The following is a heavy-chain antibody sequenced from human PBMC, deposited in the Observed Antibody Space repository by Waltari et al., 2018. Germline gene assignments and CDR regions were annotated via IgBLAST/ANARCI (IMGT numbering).Heavy chain of an antibody. CDR1: GGTFSSYA. CDR2: IIPSFGTA. Sequence: QVQLVQSGAEVKKPGSSVKVSCQASGGTFSSYAISWVRQAPGQGLEWMGGIIPSFGTANYAQKFQGRVTITADESTSTAYMELSSLRSEDTAVYYCARDHITIFGVAPGWFDPWGQGTLVTVSS. CDR3: ARDHITIFGVAPGWFDP. D-gene: IGHD3-3*01. J-gene: IGHJ5*02. V-gene: IGHV1-69*13.